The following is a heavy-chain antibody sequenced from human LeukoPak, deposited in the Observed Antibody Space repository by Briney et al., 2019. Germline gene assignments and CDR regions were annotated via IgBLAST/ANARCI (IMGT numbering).Heavy chain of an antibody. V-gene: IGHV4-38-2*02. D-gene: IGHD3-10*01. J-gene: IGHJ5*02. CDR2: IYKSGST. Sequence: PSETLSLTCTVSDYSISSNYYWGWIRQPPGKGLEWIGSIYKSGSTYYNPSLKSRVTISVDTSKNQFSLKLSSVTAADTAVYYCARDSGTTGEVKFDPWGQGTLVTVSS. CDR1: DYSISSNYY. CDR3: ARDSGTTGEVKFDP.